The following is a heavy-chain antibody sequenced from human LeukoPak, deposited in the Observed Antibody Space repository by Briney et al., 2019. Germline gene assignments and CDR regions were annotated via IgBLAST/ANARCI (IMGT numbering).Heavy chain of an antibody. Sequence: PGRSLRLSCAASAFTVTILWMSCVRHAPGNWMEWVVNKKQDGRDNYQVDSVKGRFSISTVNSKNSLYLQMNSLRAEDTAVYYCARGTSASLLLWFGELDYWGQGTLVTVSS. V-gene: IGHV3-7*03. CDR3: ARGTSASLLLWFGELDY. CDR1: AFTVTILW. J-gene: IGHJ4*02. CDR2: KKQDGRDN. D-gene: IGHD3-10*01.